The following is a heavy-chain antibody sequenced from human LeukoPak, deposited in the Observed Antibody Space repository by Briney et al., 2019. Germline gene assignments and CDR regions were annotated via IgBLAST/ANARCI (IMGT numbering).Heavy chain of an antibody. CDR2: IYYSGST. D-gene: IGHD6-13*01. CDR1: GGSISSYY. Sequence: SETLSLTCTVSGGSISSYYWSWIRQPPGKGLEWIGYIYYSGSTNYNPSLKSRVTISVDTSKNQFSLKLSSVTAADTAVYYCARVTYSSSRYWFDPWGQGTLVTVSS. V-gene: IGHV4-59*01. J-gene: IGHJ5*02. CDR3: ARVTYSSSRYWFDP.